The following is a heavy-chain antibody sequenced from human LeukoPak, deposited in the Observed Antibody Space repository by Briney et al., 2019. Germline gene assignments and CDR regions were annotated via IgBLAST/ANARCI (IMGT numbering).Heavy chain of an antibody. J-gene: IGHJ6*04. Sequence: GGSLRLSCAASGFTVSSNYMSWVRQAPGKGLEWVSDSVKGRFTISRDNAKNSLYLQMNSLRAEDTAVYYCAELGITMIGGVWGKGTTVTISS. CDR1: GFTVSSNY. V-gene: IGHV3-69-1*02. CDR3: AELGITMIGGV. D-gene: IGHD3-10*02.